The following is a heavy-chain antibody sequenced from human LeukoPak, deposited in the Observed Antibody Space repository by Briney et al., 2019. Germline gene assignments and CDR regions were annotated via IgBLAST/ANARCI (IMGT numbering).Heavy chain of an antibody. D-gene: IGHD4-17*01. V-gene: IGHV1-2*02. J-gene: IGHJ4*02. Sequence: ASVKVSCKASGYTFTGYYLHWVRQAPGQGLEWMGWINPNSGVTSSAQRFQGRVTMTRDTSISTAYMELSSLRSEDTAVYYCARGGSMGGYGVQGDYWGQGTLVTVSS. CDR2: INPNSGVT. CDR3: ARGGSMGGYGVQGDY. CDR1: GYTFTGYY.